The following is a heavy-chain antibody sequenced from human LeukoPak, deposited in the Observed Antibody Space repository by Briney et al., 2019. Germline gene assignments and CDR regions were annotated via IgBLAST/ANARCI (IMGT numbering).Heavy chain of an antibody. J-gene: IGHJ4*02. CDR2: ISSSTSYI. V-gene: IGHV3-21*01. Sequence: PGGSLRLSCAASGFTFSDYSMNWVRQAPGKGLEWVSSISSSTSYIFYADSMKGRFTISRDNAKNTLYLQMNSLRAEDTAVYYCARDGGSGYYYVGYWGQGTLVTVSS. D-gene: IGHD3-22*01. CDR3: ARDGGSGYYYVGY. CDR1: GFTFSDYS.